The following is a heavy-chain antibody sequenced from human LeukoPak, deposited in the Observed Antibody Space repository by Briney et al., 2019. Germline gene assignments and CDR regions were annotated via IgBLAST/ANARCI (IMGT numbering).Heavy chain of an antibody. V-gene: IGHV3-30*18. D-gene: IGHD2-2*02. Sequence: GGSLRLSCAASGFTFSSYGMHWVRQAPGKGLEWVAVISYDGSNKYYADSVKGRFTISRDNSKNTLYLQMNSLRAEDTAVYYCAKDMGRYCSSTCCYNYYYYGMDVWGQGTTVTVSS. CDR2: ISYDGSNK. J-gene: IGHJ6*02. CDR3: AKDMGRYCSSTCCYNYYYYGMDV. CDR1: GFTFSSYG.